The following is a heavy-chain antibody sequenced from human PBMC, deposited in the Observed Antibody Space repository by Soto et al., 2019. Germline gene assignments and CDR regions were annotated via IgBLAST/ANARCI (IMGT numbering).Heavy chain of an antibody. CDR3: AKPILDTAMARLSGHYYYYGMDV. CDR2: ISGSGGST. V-gene: IGHV3-23*01. CDR1: GFTFSSYA. D-gene: IGHD5-18*01. Sequence: QSGGSLRLSCAASGFTFSSYAMSWVRQAPGKGLEWVSAISGSGGSTYYADSVKGRFTISRDNSKNTLYLQMNSLRAEDTAVYYCAKPILDTAMARLSGHYYYYGMDVWGQGTTVTVSS. J-gene: IGHJ6*02.